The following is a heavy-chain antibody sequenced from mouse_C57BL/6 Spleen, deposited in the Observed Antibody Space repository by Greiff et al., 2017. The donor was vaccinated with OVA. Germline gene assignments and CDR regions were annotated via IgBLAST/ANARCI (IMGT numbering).Heavy chain of an antibody. J-gene: IGHJ1*03. CDR3: ARRPTTVVNWYFDV. Sequence: VQLQQSGPELVKPGASVKIPCKASGYTFTDYNMDWVKQSHGKSLEWIGDINPNNGGTIYNQKFKGKATLTVDKSSSTAYMELRSLTSEDTAVYYCARRPTTVVNWYFDVWGTGTTVTVSS. CDR1: GYTFTDYN. CDR2: INPNNGGT. V-gene: IGHV1-18*01. D-gene: IGHD1-1*01.